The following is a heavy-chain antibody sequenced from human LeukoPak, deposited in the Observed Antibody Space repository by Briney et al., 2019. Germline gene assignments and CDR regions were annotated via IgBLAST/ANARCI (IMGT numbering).Heavy chain of an antibody. CDR1: GGSISSYY. CDR2: IYTRGST. CDR3: AXHGDYXGYFDY. J-gene: IGHJ4*02. V-gene: IGHV4-4*07. Sequence: SETLSLTCTVSGGSISSYYWSWIRQPAGKGLEGIGRIYTRGSTNYNPSLKSRVTPSVDKSKKQISLKLRSVTAPDPAVYHCAXHGDYXGYFDYXGQGTLVTVSS. D-gene: IGHD4-17*01.